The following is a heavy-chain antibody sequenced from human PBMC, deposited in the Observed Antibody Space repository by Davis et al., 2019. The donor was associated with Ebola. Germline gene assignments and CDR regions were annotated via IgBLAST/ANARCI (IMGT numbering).Heavy chain of an antibody. CDR2: IYYSGST. Sequence: MPSETLSLTCTVSGGSISSSSYYWGWIRQPPGKGLEWIGSIYYSGSTYYNPSLKSRVTISVDTSKNQFSLKLSSVTAADTAVYYCARHGTRVEYSSSHNWFDPWGQGTLVTVSS. D-gene: IGHD6-6*01. CDR3: ARHGTRVEYSSSHNWFDP. V-gene: IGHV4-39*01. CDR1: GGSISSSSYY. J-gene: IGHJ5*02.